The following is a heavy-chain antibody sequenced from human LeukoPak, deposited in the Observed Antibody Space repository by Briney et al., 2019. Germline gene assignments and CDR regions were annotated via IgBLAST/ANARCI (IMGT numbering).Heavy chain of an antibody. CDR3: ASWGSGWYTSAEYFQH. D-gene: IGHD6-19*01. CDR2: YDGSNK. Sequence: PGRSLRLSCAASGFTFSSYAMHWVRQAPGKGLEWVASYDGSNKYYADSVKGRFTISRDNSKNTLYLQMNSLRAEDTAVYYCASWGSGWYTSAEYFQHWGQGTLVTVSS. J-gene: IGHJ1*01. CDR1: GFTFSSYA. V-gene: IGHV3-30*04.